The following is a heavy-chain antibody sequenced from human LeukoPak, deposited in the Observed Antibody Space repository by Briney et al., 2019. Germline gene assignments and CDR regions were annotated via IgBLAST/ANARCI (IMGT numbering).Heavy chain of an antibody. Sequence: GGSLRLSCAASGFTFSSYGMSWVRQAPGKGLEWVSAISGSGASTYYADSVKGRFTISRDNSKNTLYLHMNSLRAEDTAIYYCAKGTQQFGFQHWGQGTLVTVSS. CDR2: ISGSGAST. J-gene: IGHJ1*01. CDR3: AKGTQQFGFQH. V-gene: IGHV3-23*01. D-gene: IGHD5-18*01. CDR1: GFTFSSYG.